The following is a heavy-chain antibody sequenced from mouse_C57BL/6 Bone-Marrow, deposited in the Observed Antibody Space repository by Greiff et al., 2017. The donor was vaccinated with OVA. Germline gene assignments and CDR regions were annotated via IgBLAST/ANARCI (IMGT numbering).Heavy chain of an antibody. CDR2: IDPETGGT. CDR3: TRGYSNYYAMDY. Sequence: QVQLKQSGAELVRPGASVTLSCKASGYTFTDYEMHWVKQTPVHGLEWIGAIDPETGGTAYNQKFKGKAILTADKSSSTAYMEHRSLTSEDSAGYYCTRGYSNYYAMDYWGQGTSVTVSS. J-gene: IGHJ4*01. CDR1: GYTFTDYE. D-gene: IGHD2-5*01. V-gene: IGHV1-15*01.